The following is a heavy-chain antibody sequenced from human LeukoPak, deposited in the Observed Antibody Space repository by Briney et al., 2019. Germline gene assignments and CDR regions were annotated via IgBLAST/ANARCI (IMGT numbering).Heavy chain of an antibody. J-gene: IGHJ4*02. CDR3: AKAGVDGYNSLYYFDY. V-gene: IGHV3-7*01. D-gene: IGHD5-24*01. CDR2: IKQDGSEK. CDR1: GFTFSSYW. Sequence: GGSLRLSCAASGFTFSSYWMSWVRQAPGKGLEWVANIKQDGSEKYYVDSVKGRFTISRDNAKNSLYLQMNSLRAEDTAVYYCAKAGVDGYNSLYYFDYWGQGTLVTVSS.